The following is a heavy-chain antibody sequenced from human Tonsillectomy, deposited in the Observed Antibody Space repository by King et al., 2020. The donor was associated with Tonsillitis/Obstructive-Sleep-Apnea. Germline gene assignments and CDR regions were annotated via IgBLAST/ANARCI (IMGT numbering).Heavy chain of an antibody. D-gene: IGHD2-8*01. Sequence: VQLVESGGGWVQPGGSLRLSCAASGFTFRSHWMSWVRQAPGKGPEWVANIKGDGSEIYYVDSVKGRFTISRDNAKNSLNLHMNSRRAEDTAVYYCARDVSWGQGTLVTVSS. CDR2: IKGDGSEI. J-gene: IGHJ5*02. CDR3: ARDVS. V-gene: IGHV3-7*04. CDR1: GFTFRSHW.